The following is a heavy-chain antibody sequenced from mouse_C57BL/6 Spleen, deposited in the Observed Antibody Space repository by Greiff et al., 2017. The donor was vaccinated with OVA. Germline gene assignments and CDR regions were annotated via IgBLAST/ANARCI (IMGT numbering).Heavy chain of an antibody. V-gene: IGHV1-52*01. CDR3: AVDSSGFIFAY. J-gene: IGHJ3*01. Sequence: QVQLQQPGAELVRPGSSVKLSCKASGYTFTSYWMHWVKQRPIQGLEWIGNIDPSDSETHYNQKFKDKATLTVDKSSSTAYMQLSSLTSEDSAVYYCAVDSSGFIFAYWGQGTLVTVSA. CDR1: GYTFTSYW. D-gene: IGHD3-2*02. CDR2: IDPSDSET.